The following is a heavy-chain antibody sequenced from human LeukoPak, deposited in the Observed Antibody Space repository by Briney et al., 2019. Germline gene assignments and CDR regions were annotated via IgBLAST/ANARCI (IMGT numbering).Heavy chain of an antibody. CDR1: GFTFSSYA. J-gene: IGHJ3*02. CDR2: ISSSSSYI. CDR3: ARAVGIRYNWNYEGELRAFDI. V-gene: IGHV3-21*01. D-gene: IGHD1-7*01. Sequence: GGSLRLSCAASGFTFSSYAMSWVRQAPGKGLEWVSSISSSSSYIYYADSVKGRFTISRDNAKNSLYLQMNSLRAEDTAVYYCARAVGIRYNWNYEGELRAFDIWGQGTMVTVSS.